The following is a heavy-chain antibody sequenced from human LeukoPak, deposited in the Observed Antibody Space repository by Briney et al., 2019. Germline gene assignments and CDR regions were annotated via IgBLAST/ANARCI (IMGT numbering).Heavy chain of an antibody. CDR2: FHYSGSN. J-gene: IGHJ5*02. V-gene: IGHV4-39*01. D-gene: IGHD6-19*01. CDR3: ARPSTGSGWYVPWFDP. Sequence: SETLSLTCTVSGGSISSTYYYWGWIRQPPGKGLEWIGNFHYSGSNSYNPSLKSRVTISIDTSKNQFSLRLSSVTAADTAVYYCARPSTGSGWYVPWFDPWGQGTLVTVSS. CDR1: GGSISSTYYY.